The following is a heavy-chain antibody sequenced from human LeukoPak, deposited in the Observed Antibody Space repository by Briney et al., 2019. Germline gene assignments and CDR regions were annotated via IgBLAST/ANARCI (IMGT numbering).Heavy chain of an antibody. Sequence: QTGGSLRLSCAASGFTFSNYEMHWVRRAPGKGLEWVSYISSGGSTVYYADSVKGRFTVSRDNAKNPLYLQMSSLRAEDTAVYYCARGGSFVEYWGQGTLVSVSS. CDR3: ARGGSFVEY. J-gene: IGHJ4*02. CDR1: GFTFSNYE. V-gene: IGHV3-48*03. D-gene: IGHD3-10*01. CDR2: ISSGGSTV.